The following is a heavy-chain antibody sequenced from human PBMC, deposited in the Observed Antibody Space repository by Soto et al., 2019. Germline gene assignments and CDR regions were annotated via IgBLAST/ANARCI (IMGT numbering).Heavy chain of an antibody. CDR3: ASDIGGGNWFVP. Sequence: PGGSLRLSCEASGFSFSSYEMNWVRQAPGKGLEWVSYISTGGGAIHYADSVKGRFTVSRDNAKSSLYLQMNSLRAEDTALYYWASDIGGGNWFVPWAQGTLVTVSS. J-gene: IGHJ5*02. CDR1: GFSFSSYE. D-gene: IGHD1-26*01. V-gene: IGHV3-48*03. CDR2: ISTGGGAI.